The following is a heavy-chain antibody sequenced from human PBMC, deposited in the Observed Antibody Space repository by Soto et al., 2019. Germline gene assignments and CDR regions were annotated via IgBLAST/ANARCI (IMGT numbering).Heavy chain of an antibody. CDR1: GDSIGSNFW. Sequence: VQLQESGPGLVTPSETLSLTCAVSGDSIGSNFWWSWVRQTPGKGLEWIGEAHHSGFTNYNPSLRRRVTISIDYSNTQLSLRLSSVTAADTAIYYCTRHCPAYCLSYWGQGTLVTVSS. J-gene: IGHJ4*02. CDR2: AHHSGFT. D-gene: IGHD2-21*01. V-gene: IGHV4-4*02. CDR3: TRHCPAYCLSY.